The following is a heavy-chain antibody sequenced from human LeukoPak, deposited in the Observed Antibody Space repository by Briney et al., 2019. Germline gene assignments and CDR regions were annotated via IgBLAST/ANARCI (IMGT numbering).Heavy chain of an antibody. CDR1: GGSISSGSYY. CDR3: ARECPDDSSGYYYSVSPTYVYYYYMDV. Sequence: SETLSLTCTVSGGSISSGSYYWSWIRQPAGKGLEWIGRIYTSGSTNYNPSLKSRVTISVDTSKNQFSLKLSSVTAADTAVYYCARECPDDSSGYYYSVSPTYVYYYYMDVWGKGTTVTVSS. CDR2: IYTSGST. J-gene: IGHJ6*03. D-gene: IGHD3-22*01. V-gene: IGHV4-61*02.